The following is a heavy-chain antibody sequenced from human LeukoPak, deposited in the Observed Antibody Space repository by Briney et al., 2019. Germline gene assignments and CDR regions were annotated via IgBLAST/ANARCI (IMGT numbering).Heavy chain of an antibody. CDR1: GYTFTGYY. D-gene: IGHD5-12*01. V-gene: IGHV1-2*02. J-gene: IGHJ3*02. Sequence: ASVKVSCKASGYTFTGYYIHWVRQAPGEGPEWVGWINPDSGGTRYAQKFQGRVTMTRDTSISTAYMDLSRLTSDDTAVYYCARVNWSGYDFRGAFDIWGQGTMVTVSS. CDR3: ARVNWSGYDFRGAFDI. CDR2: INPDSGGT.